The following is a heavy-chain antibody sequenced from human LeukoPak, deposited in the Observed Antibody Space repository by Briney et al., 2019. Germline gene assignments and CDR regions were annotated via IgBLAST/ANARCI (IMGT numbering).Heavy chain of an antibody. CDR3: AREVVPAAIAGWFDP. CDR1: GFTFSSYI. Sequence: GGSLRLSCAASGFTFSSYIMNWVRQAPGKGLEWVSSISSSSSYIYYADSVKGRFTISRDNAKNSLYLQMNSLRAEDTAVYYCAREVVPAAIAGWFDPWGQGTLVTVSS. J-gene: IGHJ5*02. V-gene: IGHV3-21*01. D-gene: IGHD2-2*01. CDR2: ISSSSSYI.